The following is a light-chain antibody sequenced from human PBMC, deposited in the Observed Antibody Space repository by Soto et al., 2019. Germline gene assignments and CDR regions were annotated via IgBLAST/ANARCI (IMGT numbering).Light chain of an antibody. CDR1: QDISNY. Sequence: DIQMTQSPSSLSASVGDRVTITCQASQDISNYLNWYQQKPGKAPKLLIYDASNLETGVPSRFSGSGSGTDFTFNISSLQPEDIATYYCQQYDNLLFTFGPGNKVDIK. V-gene: IGKV1-33*01. J-gene: IGKJ3*01. CDR2: DAS. CDR3: QQYDNLLFT.